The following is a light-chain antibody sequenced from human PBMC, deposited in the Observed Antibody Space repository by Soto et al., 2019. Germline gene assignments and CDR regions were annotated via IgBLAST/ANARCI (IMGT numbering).Light chain of an antibody. CDR2: QDS. Sequence: SSELTQPPSVSVSPGQTASITCSGDKLGYKYACWYQQKPGQSPVLVIYQDSKRPSGIPERFSGSNSGNTATLTISGTQAMDEADYYCQAWDSSTANVVFGGGTKVTVL. CDR3: QAWDSSTANVV. V-gene: IGLV3-1*01. CDR1: KLGYKY. J-gene: IGLJ2*01.